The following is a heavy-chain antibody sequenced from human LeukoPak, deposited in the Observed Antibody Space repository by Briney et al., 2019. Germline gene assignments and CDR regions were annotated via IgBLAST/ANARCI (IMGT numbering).Heavy chain of an antibody. CDR1: GFTFDDYA. CDR3: ARDYDRLSERSMKQWLAHLPIDI. D-gene: IGHD6-19*01. J-gene: IGHJ3*02. V-gene: IGHV3-9*01. Sequence: QPGRSLRLSCAASGFTFDDYAMHWVRQAPGKGLEWVSGISWNSGSIGYADSVKGRFTISRDNAKNSLYLQMNSLRAEDTAVYYCARDYDRLSERSMKQWLAHLPIDIWGQGTMVTVSS. CDR2: ISWNSGSI.